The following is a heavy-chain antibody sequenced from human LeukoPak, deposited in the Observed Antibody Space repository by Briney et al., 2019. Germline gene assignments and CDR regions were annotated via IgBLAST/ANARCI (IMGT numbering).Heavy chain of an antibody. Sequence: ASVKVSCKASGYTFTSYDINWVRQAPGQGLEWMGRIIPIFGIANYAQKFQGRVTITADKSTSTAYMELSSLRSEDTAVYYCARDHFPHVYYYDSSGYLAGMDVWGQGTTVTVSS. J-gene: IGHJ6*02. CDR3: ARDHFPHVYYYDSSGYLAGMDV. CDR2: IIPIFGIA. V-gene: IGHV1-69*04. CDR1: GYTFTSYD. D-gene: IGHD3-22*01.